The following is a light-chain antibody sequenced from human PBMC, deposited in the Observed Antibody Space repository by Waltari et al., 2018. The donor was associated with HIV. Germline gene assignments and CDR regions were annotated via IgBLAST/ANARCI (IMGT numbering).Light chain of an antibody. J-gene: IGLJ2*01. CDR3: QSYDTSLTGSDVI. CDR2: RNV. Sequence: QSVLTQPPSVSGAPGQRVTISCTGSRTNIGAGYDVHWYQQLPGTAPKLLIFRNVNRPSGVPDRFSGSKSGTSASLAITGLQAEDEADFYCQSYDTSLTGSDVIFGGGTRLTVL. CDR1: RTNIGAGYD. V-gene: IGLV1-40*01.